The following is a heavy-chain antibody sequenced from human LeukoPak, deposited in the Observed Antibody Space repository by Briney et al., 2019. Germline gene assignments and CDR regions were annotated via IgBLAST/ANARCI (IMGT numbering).Heavy chain of an antibody. CDR1: GFTFSSYS. D-gene: IGHD3-10*01. Sequence: PGGSLRLSCTASGFTFSSYSLNWVRQAPGKGPEWVSSVSTGSNYIYYADSVKGRFTISRDNDKNSLYLQMNSLRVEDTAVYYCARDYITMVRGVIGYWGQGTLVTVSS. J-gene: IGHJ4*02. CDR3: ARDYITMVRGVIGY. CDR2: VSTGSNYI. V-gene: IGHV3-21*01.